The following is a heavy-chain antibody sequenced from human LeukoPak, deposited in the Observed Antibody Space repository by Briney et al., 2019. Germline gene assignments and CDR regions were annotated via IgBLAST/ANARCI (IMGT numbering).Heavy chain of an antibody. Sequence: PSETLSLTCTVSGGSISISSDYWGWIRQPPGKGLEWIGDIYYSGTTNYNPSLKSRVTTSVDTSKNQFSLKLNSATAADTAVYYCARRLSTRSYYLDDWGQGTLVIVSS. V-gene: IGHV4-39*01. D-gene: IGHD2/OR15-2a*01. J-gene: IGHJ4*02. CDR1: GGSISISSDY. CDR3: ARRLSTRSYYLDD. CDR2: IYYSGTT.